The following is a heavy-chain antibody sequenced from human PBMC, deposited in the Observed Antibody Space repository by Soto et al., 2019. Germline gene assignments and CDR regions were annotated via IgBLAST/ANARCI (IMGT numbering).Heavy chain of an antibody. CDR1: GGTFSSYA. CDR2: IIPIFGTA. V-gene: IGHV1-69*13. J-gene: IGHJ6*02. Sequence: VASVKVSCKASGGTFSSYAISWVRQAPGQGLEWMGGIIPIFGTANYAQKFQGRVTITADESTSTAYMELSSLRSEDTAVYYCARDLGDILTGYRTYYYYYGMDVWGQGTTVTVSS. D-gene: IGHD3-9*01. CDR3: ARDLGDILTGYRTYYYYYGMDV.